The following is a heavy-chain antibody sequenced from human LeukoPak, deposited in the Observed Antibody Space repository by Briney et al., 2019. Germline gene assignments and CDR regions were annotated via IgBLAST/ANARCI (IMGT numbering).Heavy chain of an antibody. Sequence: GGSLRLSCAASGFSVSNHYMSWVRQAPGKGLEWVSIIFAGGDVYYADSVKGRFTISRDNAKNSLYLQMNSLRDEDTAVYYCARDSRYDFWSGYPPYYFDYWGQGTLVTVSS. CDR2: IFAGGDV. J-gene: IGHJ4*02. CDR1: GFSVSNHY. V-gene: IGHV3-66*01. CDR3: ARDSRYDFWSGYPPYYFDY. D-gene: IGHD3-3*01.